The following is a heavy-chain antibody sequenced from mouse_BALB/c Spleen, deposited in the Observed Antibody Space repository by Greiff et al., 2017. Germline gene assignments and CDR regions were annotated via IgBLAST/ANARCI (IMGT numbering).Heavy chain of an antibody. CDR1: GFTFSSFG. J-gene: IGHJ4*01. CDR3: ARSRHAMDY. V-gene: IGHV5-17*02. CDR2: ISSGSSTI. Sequence: EVKLVESGGGLVQPGGSRKLSCAASGFTFSSFGMHWVRQAPEKGLEWVAYISSGSSTIYYADTVKGRFTISRDNPKNTLFLQMTSLRSEDTAMYYCARSRHAMDYWGQGTSVTVSS.